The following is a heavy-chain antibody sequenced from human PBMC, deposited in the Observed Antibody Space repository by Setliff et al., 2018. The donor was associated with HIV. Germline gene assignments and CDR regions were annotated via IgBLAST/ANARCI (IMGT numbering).Heavy chain of an antibody. J-gene: IGHJ4*02. D-gene: IGHD1-1*01. CDR2: IKSDGSIT. V-gene: IGHV3-74*01. CDR1: GFTFSTFA. CDR3: ASARIPTGGTSTSFDF. Sequence: GGSLRLSCVASGFTFSTFAMNWVRQAPGKGLVWVSRIKSDGSITNYADSVKGRFTISRDNSKNTLYLQLNSLRPEDTGVYYCASARIPTGGTSTSFDFWGQGALVTVSS.